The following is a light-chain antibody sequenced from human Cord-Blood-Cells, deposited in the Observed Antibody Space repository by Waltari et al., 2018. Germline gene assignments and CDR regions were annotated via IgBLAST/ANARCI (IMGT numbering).Light chain of an antibody. J-gene: IGKJ5*01. Sequence: DIVMTQSPDYLAVSPGERATINCKSSQSVLYSSNNKNYLAWYQQKPGQPPKLLIYWASTRESGVPDRFSGSGSGTDFTLTISSLQAEDVAVYYCQQYYSTPITFGQGTRLEIK. CDR1: QSVLYSSNNKNY. CDR3: QQYYSTPIT. CDR2: WAS. V-gene: IGKV4-1*01.